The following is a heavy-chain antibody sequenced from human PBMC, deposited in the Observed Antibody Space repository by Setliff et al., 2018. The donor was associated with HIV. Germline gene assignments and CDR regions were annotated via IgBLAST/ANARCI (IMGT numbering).Heavy chain of an antibody. CDR1: GGSMTGYF. CDR2: IYYNGDT. V-gene: IGHV4-59*01. Sequence: SETLSLTCTVSGGSMTGYFWNWIRQSPGKGLEWIGYIYYNGDTNYNPTLNSRGTISVDTSKNQFSLKLTSVTAADTAVYYCAREIYGGNSRPFDYWGPGTLVTVS. D-gene: IGHD4-17*01. J-gene: IGHJ4*02. CDR3: AREIYGGNSRPFDY.